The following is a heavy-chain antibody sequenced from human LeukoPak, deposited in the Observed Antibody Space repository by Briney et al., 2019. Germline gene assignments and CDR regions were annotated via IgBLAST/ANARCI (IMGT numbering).Heavy chain of an antibody. CDR1: GGSISSGDYY. Sequence: SETLSLTCTVSGGSISSGDYYWSWIRQPPGKGLEWIGYIYYSGSTYYNPSLKSRVTISVDTSKNQFSLKLSSVTAADTAVYYCATVQGRYYDFWSGYYDYYYYYMDVWGKGTTVTVSS. J-gene: IGHJ6*03. CDR3: ATVQGRYYDFWSGYYDYYYYYMDV. V-gene: IGHV4-30-4*08. CDR2: IYYSGST. D-gene: IGHD3-3*01.